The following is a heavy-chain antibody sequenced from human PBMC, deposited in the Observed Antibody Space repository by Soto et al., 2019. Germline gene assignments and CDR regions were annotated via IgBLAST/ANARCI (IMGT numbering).Heavy chain of an antibody. D-gene: IGHD3-16*01. V-gene: IGHV3-53*01. CDR3: ARLALGP. CDR2: IHTGGSA. J-gene: IGHJ5*02. CDR1: GFTVSSTY. Sequence: EVQLVESGGGLSQPGGSLRLSSAASGFTVSSTYMSWVRQAPGKGLEWVSVIHTGGSAYYAGSVEGRFTISRDNVKNTLYLQMSSLRVDDTAVYYCARLALGPWGQGALVTVSS.